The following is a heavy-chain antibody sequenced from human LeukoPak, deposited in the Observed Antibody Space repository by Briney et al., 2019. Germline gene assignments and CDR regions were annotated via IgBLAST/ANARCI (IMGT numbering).Heavy chain of an antibody. J-gene: IGHJ5*02. D-gene: IGHD3-9*01. CDR2: IVVGSGNT. CDR3: AAGFGSDILTGYPPS. CDR1: GFTFTSSA. V-gene: IGHV1-58*01. Sequence: EASVKVSCKASGFTFTSSAVQWVRQARGQRLEWIGWIVVGSGNTNYAQKFQERVTITRDMSTSTAYMELSSLRSEDTAVYYCAAGFGSDILTGYPPSWGQGTLVTVSS.